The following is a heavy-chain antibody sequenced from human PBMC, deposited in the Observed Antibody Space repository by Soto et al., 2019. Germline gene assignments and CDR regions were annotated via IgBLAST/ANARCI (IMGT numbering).Heavy chain of an antibody. CDR1: GGSISSTNW. D-gene: IGHD3-10*01. Sequence: QVKLQESGPGLVKPSGTLSLTCTVSGGSISSTNWWSWVRQSPGKGLEWIGEILHSGSTNYNPSLKSRVTISVDKYKNQFSLRLSCVTAADTAVYYCASGFDSDGLYNGGHPWGQGTLVTVSS. CDR3: ASGFDSDGLYNGGHP. V-gene: IGHV4-4*02. J-gene: IGHJ5*02. CDR2: ILHSGST.